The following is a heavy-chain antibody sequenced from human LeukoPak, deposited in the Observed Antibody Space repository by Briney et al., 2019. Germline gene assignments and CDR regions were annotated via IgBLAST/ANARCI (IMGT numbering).Heavy chain of an antibody. V-gene: IGHV4-34*01. CDR2: INHSGST. J-gene: IGHJ4*02. Sequence: AGGSLRLSCAASGFTFSDYYMSWIRQPPGKGLEWIGEINHSGSTNYNPSLKSRVTISVDTSKNQFSLKLSSVTAADTAVYYCARGGIAAAGVRRKIDYWGQGTLVTVSS. D-gene: IGHD6-13*01. CDR1: GFTFSDYY. CDR3: ARGGIAAAGVRRKIDY.